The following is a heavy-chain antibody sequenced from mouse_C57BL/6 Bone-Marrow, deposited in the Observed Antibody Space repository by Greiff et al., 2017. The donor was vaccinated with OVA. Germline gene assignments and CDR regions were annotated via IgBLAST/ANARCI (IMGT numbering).Heavy chain of an antibody. CDR2: ISSGGSYT. D-gene: IGHD1-1*01. J-gene: IGHJ1*03. CDR3: ARHFYYYGSSYVWYFDV. V-gene: IGHV5-6*02. Sequence: EVMLVESGGDLVKPGGSLKLSCAASGFTFSSYGMSWVRQTPDKRLEWVATISSGGSYTYSPDSVKGRFTISRDNAKNTLYLQMSSLKSEDTAMYYCARHFYYYGSSYVWYFDVWGTGTTVTVSS. CDR1: GFTFSSYG.